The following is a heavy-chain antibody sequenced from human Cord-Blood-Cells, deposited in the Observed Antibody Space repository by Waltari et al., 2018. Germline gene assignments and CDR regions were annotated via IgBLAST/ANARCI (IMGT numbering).Heavy chain of an antibody. CDR2: IKQDGSEK. V-gene: IGHV3-7*01. CDR3: AGYAEYFQH. CDR1: GFTFCGSW. J-gene: IGHJ1*01. Sequence: EVQLVESGGGLVQPGVSLRLSCAASGFTFCGSWLSWVRQAPGKGLEWVANIKQDGSEKYYVDSVKGRFTISRDNAKNSLYLQMNSLRAEDTAVYYCAGYAEYFQHWGQGTLVTVSS. D-gene: IGHD1-1*01.